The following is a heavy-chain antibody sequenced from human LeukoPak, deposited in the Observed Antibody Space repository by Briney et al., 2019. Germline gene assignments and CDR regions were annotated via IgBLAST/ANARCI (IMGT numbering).Heavy chain of an antibody. Sequence: GGSLRLSCAASGFTFSSYSMNWVRQAPGKGLEWVSSISSSSYIHSTDSVRGRFTISRDNAKNSLFLQMNSLRAEDTAVYYCARDEWGDAFDIWGQGTMVTVFS. CDR3: ARDEWGDAFDI. CDR2: ISSSSYI. CDR1: GFTFSSYS. D-gene: IGHD1-26*01. J-gene: IGHJ3*02. V-gene: IGHV3-21*01.